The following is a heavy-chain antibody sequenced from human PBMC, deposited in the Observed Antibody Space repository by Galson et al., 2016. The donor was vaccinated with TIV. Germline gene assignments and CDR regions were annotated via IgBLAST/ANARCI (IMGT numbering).Heavy chain of an antibody. CDR2: IVGTGGTT. V-gene: IGHV3-23*01. J-gene: IGHJ3*01. CDR3: AKRKNYGGDAFDL. Sequence: SLRLSCAASGFTFSTYAMNWVRQAPGKGLEWVSGIVGTGGTTYYADSGKGRFTISRDNSKNTLYLQMNSLRAEDTAVYYCAKRKNYGGDAFDLWGQGTLVTVSS. D-gene: IGHD4-23*01. CDR1: GFTFSTYA.